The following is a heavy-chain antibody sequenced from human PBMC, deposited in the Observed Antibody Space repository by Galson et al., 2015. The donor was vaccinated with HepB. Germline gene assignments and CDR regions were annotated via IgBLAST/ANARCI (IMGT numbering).Heavy chain of an antibody. CDR3: ARDPAGSYLMYYFDY. D-gene: IGHD3-10*01. CDR1: GFTFSPYW. V-gene: IGHV3-74*01. J-gene: IGHJ4*02. Sequence: SLRLSCAASGFTFSPYWIHWVRQAPGKGLMWVSRINNDGSDTDYADSVKGRFTISRDNSKNTLYLQMNTLRAEDTALYYCARDPAGSYLMYYFDYWGRGTLVTVSS. CDR2: INNDGSDT.